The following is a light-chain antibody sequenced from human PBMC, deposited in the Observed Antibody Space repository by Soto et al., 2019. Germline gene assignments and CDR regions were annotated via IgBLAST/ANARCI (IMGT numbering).Light chain of an antibody. CDR2: EVS. Sequence: QSALTQPASVSGSPGQSITISCTGTSSDVGSYNYVSWYQQHPGKDPKLMIYEVSNRPSGVSNRFSGSKSGNTASLTISGLQAEDEANYYCSSYTSISTLVFGGGTQLTVL. CDR3: SSYTSISTLV. CDR1: SSDVGSYNY. J-gene: IGLJ3*02. V-gene: IGLV2-14*01.